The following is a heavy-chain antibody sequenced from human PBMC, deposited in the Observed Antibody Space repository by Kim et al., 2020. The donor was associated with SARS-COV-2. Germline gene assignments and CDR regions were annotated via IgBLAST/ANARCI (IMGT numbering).Heavy chain of an antibody. V-gene: IGHV3-23*01. D-gene: IGHD3-10*01. CDR3: AKDLGSGSHVDF. Sequence: YYAGSVKGRFASSRDNYKNILYLQMDSLRPDDAAVYYCAKDLGSGSHVDFWGQGSLVTVSS. J-gene: IGHJ4*02.